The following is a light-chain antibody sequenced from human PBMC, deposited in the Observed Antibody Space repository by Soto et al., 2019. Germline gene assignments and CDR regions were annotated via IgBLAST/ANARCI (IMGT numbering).Light chain of an antibody. CDR1: QGISAY. CDR3: QQYSSSRT. V-gene: IGKV3-20*01. J-gene: IGKJ1*01. CDR2: GGS. Sequence: TQSPSVLSASLGDRVPITCRASQGISAYLALYQQQPVQAPGLLIYGGSSRATGIPVRFSGSGSETVFTITITRLEPEYFAMYYCQQYSSSRTFGQGTKVDIK.